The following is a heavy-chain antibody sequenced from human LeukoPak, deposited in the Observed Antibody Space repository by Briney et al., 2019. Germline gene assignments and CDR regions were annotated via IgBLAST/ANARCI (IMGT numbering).Heavy chain of an antibody. CDR3: AKDRAVATHKNSLLGQFDY. CDR2: ISGSGEST. Sequence: QTGGSLRLSCAASGFTFSNYAMNWVRQAPGKGLEWVSGISGSGESTYQADSVKGRITISRDNSKNTLYLRIDTLRAEDTAVYYCAKDRAVATHKNSLLGQFDYWGQGTLVTVSS. J-gene: IGHJ4*02. CDR1: GFTFSNYA. D-gene: IGHD6-19*01. V-gene: IGHV3-23*01.